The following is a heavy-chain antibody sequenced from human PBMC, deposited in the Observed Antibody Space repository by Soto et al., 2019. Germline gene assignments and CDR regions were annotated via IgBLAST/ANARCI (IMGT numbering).Heavy chain of an antibody. CDR1: GFTFSNAW. J-gene: IGHJ4*02. D-gene: IGHD3-22*01. CDR3: RAFYDSSGYADFDY. V-gene: IGHV3-15*07. Sequence: GGSLRLSCAASGFTFSNAWMNWVRQAPGKGLEWVGRIKSKTDGGTTDYAAPVKGRFTISRDDSKNTLYLQMNSLKTEDTAVYYCRAFYDSSGYADFDYWGQRTLVTVSS. CDR2: IKSKTDGGTT.